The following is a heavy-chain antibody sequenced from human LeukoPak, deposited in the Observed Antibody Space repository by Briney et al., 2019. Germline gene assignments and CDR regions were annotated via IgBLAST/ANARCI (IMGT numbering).Heavy chain of an antibody. CDR1: GFTFSSCG. CDR3: AKPTRGSGSFLIEY. V-gene: IGHV3-33*06. CDR2: IWNEGSYK. J-gene: IGHJ4*02. Sequence: LRLSCAASGFTFSSCGMHWVRQAPGKGLEWVAVIWNEGSYKYYADSVKGRFTISRDNSKNTLYLEMNSLRAEDTAVYYCAKPTRGSGSFLIEYWGQGTLVTVSS. D-gene: IGHD1-26*01.